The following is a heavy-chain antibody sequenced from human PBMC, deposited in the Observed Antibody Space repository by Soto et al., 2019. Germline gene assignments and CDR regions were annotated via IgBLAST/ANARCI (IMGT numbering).Heavy chain of an antibody. CDR1: GFTFSSYG. Sequence: QVQPVESGGGVVQPGRSLRLSCAASGFTFSSYGMHWVRQAPGKGLEWVAVISYDGSNKYYADSVKGRFTISRDNSKNTLYLQMNSLRAEDTAVYYCAKASSNWGSYFLAGFDYWGQGTLVTVSS. V-gene: IGHV3-30*18. J-gene: IGHJ4*02. CDR3: AKASSNWGSYFLAGFDY. CDR2: ISYDGSNK. D-gene: IGHD7-27*01.